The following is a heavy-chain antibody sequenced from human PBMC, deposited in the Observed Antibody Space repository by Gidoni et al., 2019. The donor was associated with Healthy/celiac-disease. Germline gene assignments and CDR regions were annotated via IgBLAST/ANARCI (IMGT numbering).Heavy chain of an antibody. CDR2: IYYSGST. J-gene: IGHJ4*02. CDR1: GGSISSGGYS. CDR3: ATGKSIQLWSLDY. V-gene: IGHV4-31*03. D-gene: IGHD5-18*01. Sequence: QAQLQESGPGLVKPSQTLSLTCTLSGGSISSGGYSWSWIRQHPGKGLEWIGYIYYSGSTYYNPSLKSRVTISVDTPKNQFSLKLSSVTAADTAVYYCATGKSIQLWSLDYWGQGTLVTVSS.